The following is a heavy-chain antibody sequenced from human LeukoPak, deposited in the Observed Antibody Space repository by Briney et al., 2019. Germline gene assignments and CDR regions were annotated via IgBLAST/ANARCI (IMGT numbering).Heavy chain of an antibody. V-gene: IGHV3-49*04. CDR2: IRSKAYGGTT. CDR3: TRDGPEVDY. CDR1: GFTFGDYA. J-gene: IGHJ4*02. Sequence: PGRSLRLSCTASGFTFGDYAMSWVRQAPGKGLEWVGFIRSKAYGGTTEYAASVKGRITISREDSKSIVYLQLNSLKTEDTAVYYCTRDGPEVDYWGQGTLVTVSS.